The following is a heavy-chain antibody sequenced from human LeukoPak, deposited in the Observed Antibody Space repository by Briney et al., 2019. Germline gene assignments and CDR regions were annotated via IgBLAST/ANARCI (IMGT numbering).Heavy chain of an antibody. CDR1: GYTFTGYY. CDR3: GRVRRSYSGYDDY. V-gene: IGHV1-2*02. Sequence: GASVKVSCKASGYTFTGYYVHWVRQAPGQGLEWMGWINPNSGGTNYAQKFQGRVTMTRDTSIGTAYMELSRLRSDDTAVYYCGRVRRSYSGYDDYWGQGTLVTVSS. J-gene: IGHJ4*02. CDR2: INPNSGGT. D-gene: IGHD5-12*01.